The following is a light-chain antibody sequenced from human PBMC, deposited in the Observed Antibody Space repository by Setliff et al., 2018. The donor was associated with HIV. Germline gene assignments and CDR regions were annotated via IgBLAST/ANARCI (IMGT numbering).Light chain of an antibody. J-gene: IGLJ1*01. V-gene: IGLV2-14*01. CDR3: SSYRGGNTLFV. Sequence: QSALTQPASVSGSPGQSITISCTGTRSDVGAYNYVSWYQQHPGKAPKLMIYEVSNRPSGVSIRFSGSKSGNTASLTISGLQAEDEAIYFCSSYRGGNTLFVFG. CDR1: RSDVGAYNY. CDR2: EVS.